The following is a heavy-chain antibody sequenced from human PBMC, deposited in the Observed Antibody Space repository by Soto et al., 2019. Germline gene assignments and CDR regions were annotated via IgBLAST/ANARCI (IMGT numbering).Heavy chain of an antibody. CDR3: ARDLPLRIGVLDN. CDR1: GFTFSSYW. J-gene: IGHJ4*02. D-gene: IGHD3-16*01. Sequence: EVQLVESGGGLVRPGGSLRLSCAASGFTFSSYWMTWVRQSPGKGLEWLANIQRDGSEEYYVDSVKGRFTISRDNARNSLYLQMNSLRAEDTAVYYCARDLPLRIGVLDNWGQGTLVTVS. V-gene: IGHV3-7*03. CDR2: IQRDGSEE.